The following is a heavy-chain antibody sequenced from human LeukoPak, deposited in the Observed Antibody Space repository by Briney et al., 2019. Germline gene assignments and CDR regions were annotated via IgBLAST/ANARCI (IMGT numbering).Heavy chain of an antibody. CDR1: GGSFSGYY. CDR3: ARDRGYSDLTLDY. J-gene: IGHJ4*02. Sequence: PSETLSLTCAVYGGSFSGYYWSWIRQPPGKGLEWIGYIYYSGSTYYNPSLKSRVTISVDTSKNQFSLKLSSVTAADTAVYYCARDRGYSDLTLDYWGQGTLVTVSS. CDR2: IYYSGST. D-gene: IGHD5-12*01. V-gene: IGHV4-30-4*08.